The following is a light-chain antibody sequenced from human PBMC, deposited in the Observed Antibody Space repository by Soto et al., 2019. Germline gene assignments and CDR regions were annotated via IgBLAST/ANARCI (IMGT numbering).Light chain of an antibody. J-gene: IGKJ5*01. CDR2: SAS. CDR1: QSVSSN. CDR3: QQRSNWPSIT. V-gene: IGKV3-11*01. Sequence: EIVMTPSPATLSVSPVERATLSCRASQSVSSNLAWYQQKPGQAPRLLIYSASNRATGIPARFSGSGSGTDFTLTISSLEPEDFAVYYCQQRSNWPSITFGQGTRLEIK.